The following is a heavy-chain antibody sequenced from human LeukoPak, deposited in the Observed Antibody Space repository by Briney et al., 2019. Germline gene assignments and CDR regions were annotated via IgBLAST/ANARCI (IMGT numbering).Heavy chain of an antibody. CDR2: ISYDGSNK. CDR1: GFTFSSYA. D-gene: IGHD3-22*01. Sequence: GGSLRLSCAASGFTFSSYAMHWVRQAPGKGLEWVAVISYDGSNKYYADSVKGRFTISRDNSKNTLYLQMNSLRAEDTAVYYCAKDREYYYDSSGFFDYWGQGTLVTVSS. V-gene: IGHV3-30-3*01. CDR3: AKDREYYYDSSGFFDY. J-gene: IGHJ4*02.